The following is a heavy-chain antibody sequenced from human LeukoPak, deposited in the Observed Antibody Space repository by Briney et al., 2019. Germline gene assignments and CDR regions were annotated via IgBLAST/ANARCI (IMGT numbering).Heavy chain of an antibody. CDR2: TYYRSKWRN. CDR1: GDSVSSNSAA. Sequence: SQTLSLTCAISGDSVSSNSAAWNWIRQSPLRGLEWLGRTYYRSKWRNDYAVSVKSRITISPDTSKNQFSLQLNSVTPEDTSVYYCVRDLSWRFDYWGQGTLVTVSS. V-gene: IGHV6-1*01. J-gene: IGHJ4*02. D-gene: IGHD2/OR15-2a*01. CDR3: VRDLSWRFDY.